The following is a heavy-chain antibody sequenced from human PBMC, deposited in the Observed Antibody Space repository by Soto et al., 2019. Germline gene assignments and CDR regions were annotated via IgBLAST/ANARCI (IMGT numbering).Heavy chain of an antibody. D-gene: IGHD2-8*01. J-gene: IGHJ5*01. Sequence: SQTLSLTCAISGDRVSTNSATCDWIRQSPSRGLEWLGRTYYRSKWYNDYAVSVEGRITINPDTSNNQVSLQLNSVTPDDTAVYYCARLIGNSWSDSWGQGTLVTVSS. CDR2: TYYRSKWYN. V-gene: IGHV6-1*01. CDR3: ARLIGNSWSDS. CDR1: GDRVSTNSAT.